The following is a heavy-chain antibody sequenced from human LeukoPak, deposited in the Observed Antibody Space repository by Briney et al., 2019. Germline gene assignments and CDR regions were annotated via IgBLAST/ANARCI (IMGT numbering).Heavy chain of an antibody. CDR2: IRYDGSNK. Sequence: GGSLRLSCAASGFTFSNYGMHWVRQAPGKGLEWVAFIRYDGSNKYYADSVKGRFTISRDNSKNTLYLQMNSLRAEDTAVYYCAKDRSYYDSSGYLDYWGQGTLVTVSS. J-gene: IGHJ4*02. CDR3: AKDRSYYDSSGYLDY. CDR1: GFTFSNYG. D-gene: IGHD3-22*01. V-gene: IGHV3-30*02.